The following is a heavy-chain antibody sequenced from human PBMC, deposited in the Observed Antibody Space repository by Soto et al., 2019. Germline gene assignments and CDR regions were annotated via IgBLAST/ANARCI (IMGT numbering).Heavy chain of an antibody. CDR1: GFTFSSYS. CDR3: ARRCSGGSCYDDYYYYGMDV. Sequence: GGSLRLSCAASGFTFSSYSMNWVRQAPGKGLEWVSSISSSSSYIYYADSVKGRFTISRDNAKNSLYLQMNSLRAEDTAVYYCARRCSGGSCYDDYYYYGMDVWGQGTTVTVSS. V-gene: IGHV3-21*01. D-gene: IGHD2-15*01. J-gene: IGHJ6*01. CDR2: ISSSSSYI.